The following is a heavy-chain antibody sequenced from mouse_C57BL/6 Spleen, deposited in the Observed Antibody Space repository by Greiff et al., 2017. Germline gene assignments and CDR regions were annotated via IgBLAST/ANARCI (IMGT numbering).Heavy chain of an antibody. D-gene: IGHD4-1*01. CDR2: INPNNGGT. V-gene: IGHV1-22*01. CDR1: GYTFTDYN. CDR3: AKGGPLGSYFDY. Sequence: EVQLQESGPELVKPGASVKMSCKASGYTFTDYNMHWVKQSHGKSLEWIGYINPNNGGTSYNQKFKGKATLTVNKSSSTAYMELRSLTSEDAAVYYCAKGGPLGSYFDYWGQGTTLTVSS. J-gene: IGHJ2*01.